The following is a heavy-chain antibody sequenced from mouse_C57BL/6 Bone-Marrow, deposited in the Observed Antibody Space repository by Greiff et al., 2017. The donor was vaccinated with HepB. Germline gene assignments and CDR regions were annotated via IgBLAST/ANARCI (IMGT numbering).Heavy chain of an antibody. V-gene: IGHV14-1*01. CDR1: GFNIKDYY. Sequence: DVQLQESGAELVRPGASVKLSCTASGFNIKDYYMHWVKQRPEQGLEWIGRIDPEDGDTEYAPKFQGKATMTADTSSNTAYLQLSSLTSEDTAVYYCTLYYYGSSYDYAMDYWGQGTSVTVSS. J-gene: IGHJ4*01. CDR2: IDPEDGDT. CDR3: TLYYYGSSYDYAMDY. D-gene: IGHD1-1*01.